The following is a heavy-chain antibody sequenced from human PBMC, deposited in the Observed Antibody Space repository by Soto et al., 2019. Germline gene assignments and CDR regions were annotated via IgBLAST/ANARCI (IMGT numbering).Heavy chain of an antibody. CDR1: GFTFSSYG. Sequence: QVQLVESGGGVVQPGRSLRLSCAASGFTFSSYGMHWVRQAPGKGLELVAVISYDGSNKYYADSVKGRFTISRDNSKNTLYLQMNSLRAEDTAVYYCAKETYSGPLDYWGQGTLVTVSS. CDR3: AKETYSGPLDY. D-gene: IGHD2-15*01. V-gene: IGHV3-30*18. CDR2: ISYDGSNK. J-gene: IGHJ4*02.